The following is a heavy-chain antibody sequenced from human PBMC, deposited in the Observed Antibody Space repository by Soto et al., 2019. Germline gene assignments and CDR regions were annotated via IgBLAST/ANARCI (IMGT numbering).Heavy chain of an antibody. V-gene: IGHV3-33*01. Sequence: QVQLVESGGGVVQPGRSLRLSCAASGFTFSSYGMHWVRQAPGKGLEWVAVIGYDGSNKYYADSVKGRFTISRDNSKNTLYLQMNSLRAEDTAVYYCARDLKLRRVVALIDYWGQGTLVTVSS. J-gene: IGHJ4*02. CDR3: ARDLKLRRVVALIDY. CDR2: IGYDGSNK. D-gene: IGHD2-15*01. CDR1: GFTFSSYG.